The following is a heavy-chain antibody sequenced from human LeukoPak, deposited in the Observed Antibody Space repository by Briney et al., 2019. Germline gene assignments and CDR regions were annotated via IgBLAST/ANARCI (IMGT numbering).Heavy chain of an antibody. CDR2: IYTTGST. CDR3: AREGYSGSDFDS. D-gene: IGHD2-21*01. J-gene: IGHJ4*02. Sequence: PSQTLSLTCTVSGGSISSGSYYWSWIRQPAGKGLDWIGRIYTTGSTNYNPSLKSRVTISVDTSKNQFSLKLSSVTAADTAVYYCAREGYSGSDFDSWGQGTLVTVSS. V-gene: IGHV4-61*02. CDR1: GGSISSGSYY.